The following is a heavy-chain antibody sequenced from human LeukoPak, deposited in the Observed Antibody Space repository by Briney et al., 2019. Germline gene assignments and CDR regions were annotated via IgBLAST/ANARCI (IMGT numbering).Heavy chain of an antibody. CDR1: GFTFSSYA. CDR3: ARDCSSTSCYRAFDI. V-gene: IGHV3-23*01. Sequence: GGSLRLSCAASGFTFSSYAMSWVRQAPGKGLEWVSAISGSGGSTYYADSVKGRFTISRDNAKNSLYLQMNSLRAEDTAVYYCARDCSSTSCYRAFDIWGQGTMVTVSS. J-gene: IGHJ3*02. D-gene: IGHD2-2*01. CDR2: ISGSGGST.